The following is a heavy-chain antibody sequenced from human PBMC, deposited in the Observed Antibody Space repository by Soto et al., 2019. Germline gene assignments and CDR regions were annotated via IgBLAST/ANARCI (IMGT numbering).Heavy chain of an antibody. J-gene: IGHJ4*02. V-gene: IGHV4-4*07. CDR1: GGSISSYY. D-gene: IGHD4-17*01. CDR3: ARERADFGDLEY. Sequence: SETLSLTCTVSGGSISSYYWTWIRQPAGKGLEWIGRIYTSGITNYNPPLQSRVTMSVDTSKSQFSLKLSSVTAADTALYYCARERADFGDLEYWGQGALVTVSS. CDR2: IYTSGIT.